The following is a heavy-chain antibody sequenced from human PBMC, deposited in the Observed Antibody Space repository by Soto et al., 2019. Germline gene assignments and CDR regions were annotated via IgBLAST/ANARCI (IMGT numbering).Heavy chain of an antibody. J-gene: IGHJ4*02. CDR3: ARVAAGASFDY. V-gene: IGHV4-59*01. CDR1: GGSISSYY. Sequence: SETLSLTCTVSGGSISSYYWSWIRQPPGKGLEWIGYIYYSGSTNYNPSLKSRVTISVDTSKNQFSLKLSSVTAADTAVYYCARVAAGASFDYWGQGTLVTVSS. CDR2: IYYSGST. D-gene: IGHD6-13*01.